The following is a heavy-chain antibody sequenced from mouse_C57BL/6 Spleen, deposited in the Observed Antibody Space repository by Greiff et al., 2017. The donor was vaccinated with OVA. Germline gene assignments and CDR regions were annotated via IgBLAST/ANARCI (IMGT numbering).Heavy chain of an antibody. CDR1: GFTFSDYG. V-gene: IGHV5-17*01. CDR3: ARGAIYGQAGDCDY. D-gene: IGHD1-1*01. J-gene: IGHJ2*01. CDR2: ISSGSSTI. Sequence: EVKLVESGGGLVKPGGSLKLSCAASGFTFSDYGMHWVRQAPEKGLEWVAYISSGSSTIYYADTVKGRFTIARDNAKNTLFLQMTSLRSEDTAMYYCARGAIYGQAGDCDYWGQGTTLTVSS.